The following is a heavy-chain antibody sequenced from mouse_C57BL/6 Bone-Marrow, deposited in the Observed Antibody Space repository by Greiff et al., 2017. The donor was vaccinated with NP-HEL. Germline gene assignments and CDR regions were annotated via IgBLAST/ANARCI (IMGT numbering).Heavy chain of an antibody. J-gene: IGHJ1*03. CDR1: GYTFTSYT. D-gene: IGHD1-1*01. CDR3: AREDYYGSTHV. Sequence: QVQLQQSGAELARPGASVKMSCKASGYTFTSYTMHWVKQRPGQGLEWIGYINPSSGYTKYNQKFKDKATLTADKSSSTAYMQLSSLTSEDSAVYYCAREDYYGSTHVWGTGTTVTVSS. V-gene: IGHV1-4*01. CDR2: INPSSGYT.